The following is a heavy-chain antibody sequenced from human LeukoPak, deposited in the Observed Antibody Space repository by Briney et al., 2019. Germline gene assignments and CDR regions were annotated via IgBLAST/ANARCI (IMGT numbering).Heavy chain of an antibody. Sequence: GGSLRLSCAASGFTFSSYAMHWVRQAPGKGLEWVAVISYDGSNKYYADSVKGRSTISRDNSKNTLYLQMNSLRAEDTAVYYCARGLPSIDYWGQGTLVTVSS. CDR2: ISYDGSNK. CDR1: GFTFSSYA. J-gene: IGHJ4*02. V-gene: IGHV3-30-3*01. D-gene: IGHD5-12*01. CDR3: ARGLPSIDY.